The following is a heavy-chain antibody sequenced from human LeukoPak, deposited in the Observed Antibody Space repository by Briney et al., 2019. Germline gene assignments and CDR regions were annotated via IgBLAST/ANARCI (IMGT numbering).Heavy chain of an antibody. D-gene: IGHD7-27*01. CDR2: IKKDGSEK. V-gene: IGHV3-7*01. J-gene: IGHJ5*02. CDR1: GFTFSSYW. Sequence: GGSLRLSCAASGFTFSSYWMSWVRQAPGKGLEWVANIKKDGSEKYYVDSVKGRFTISRDNAKTSLYLQMNSLRAEDTAVYYCATPGTGEGWFDPWGQGTLVTVSS. CDR3: ATPGTGEGWFDP.